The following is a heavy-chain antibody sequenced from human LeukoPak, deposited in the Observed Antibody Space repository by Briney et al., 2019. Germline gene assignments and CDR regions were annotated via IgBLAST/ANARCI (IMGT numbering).Heavy chain of an antibody. J-gene: IGHJ4*02. CDR1: RFTFDDYA. V-gene: IGHV3-9*03. D-gene: IGHD5-18*01. CDR3: AKDMDTAMASGGLFDY. CDR2: ISWNSGSI. Sequence: GGSLRLSCAASRFTFDDYAMHWVRQAPGKGLEWVSGISWNSGSIGYADSVKGRFTISRDNAKNSLYLQMNSLRAEDMALYYCAKDMDTAMASGGLFDYWGQGTLVTVSS.